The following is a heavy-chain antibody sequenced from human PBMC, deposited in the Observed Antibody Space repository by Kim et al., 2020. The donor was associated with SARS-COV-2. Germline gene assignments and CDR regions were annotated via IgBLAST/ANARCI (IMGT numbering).Heavy chain of an antibody. CDR1: GFTFRSYW. CDR2: INSDGRAT. CDR3: ARRGGLDTAYGMDV. D-gene: IGHD2-15*01. V-gene: IGHV3-74*01. Sequence: GGSLRLSCGASGFTFRSYWMHWVRQAPGKGLVWLSRINSDGRATSYAGSVKGRFTISRDNAENTLYLQMNSLRAEDTAVYYCARRGGLDTAYGMDVWGQGTTVTVSS. J-gene: IGHJ6*02.